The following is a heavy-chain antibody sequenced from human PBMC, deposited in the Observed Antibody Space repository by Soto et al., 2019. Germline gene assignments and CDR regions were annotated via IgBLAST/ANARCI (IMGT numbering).Heavy chain of an antibody. Sequence: QVQLVQSGAEVKKPGASVKVSCKASGYTFTSYGINWVRQAPGQGLEWMGWISTYNGNTNYAQKLQGRVTMTTDTSTSTASMELRSLRSADTAVYYCARAPLYYDFWSGLESDYWGQGTLVTVSS. CDR2: ISTYNGNT. CDR3: ARAPLYYDFWSGLESDY. D-gene: IGHD3-3*01. J-gene: IGHJ4*02. CDR1: GYTFTSYG. V-gene: IGHV1-18*01.